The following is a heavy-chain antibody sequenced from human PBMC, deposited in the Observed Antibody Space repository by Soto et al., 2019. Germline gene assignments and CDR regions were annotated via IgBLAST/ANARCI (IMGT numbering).Heavy chain of an antibody. Sequence: EVQLVESGGGLVQPGGFLRLSCTASGFTFSSYDMHWVRQGTGKGLEWVSGIGTVGDSYYPGPVKGRFTISRENAKKYLYLEMNNVRAGDTAVYYCARGGYSSGWYYFDYWGQGILGTVSS. CDR1: GFTFSSYD. D-gene: IGHD6-19*01. J-gene: IGHJ4*02. CDR3: ARGGYSSGWYYFDY. V-gene: IGHV3-13*01. CDR2: IGTVGDS.